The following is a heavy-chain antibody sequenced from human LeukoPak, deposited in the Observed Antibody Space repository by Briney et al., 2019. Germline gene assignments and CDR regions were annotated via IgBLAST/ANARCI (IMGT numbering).Heavy chain of an antibody. CDR3: ARETRGTVGSY. J-gene: IGHJ4*02. V-gene: IGHV3-20*04. D-gene: IGHD1-26*01. Sequence: GGSLGLSCAASGFTFDDYGMSWVRQAPGKGLEWVSGINWNGGSTGYADSVKGRFTISRENAKNSLYLQMNSLRAEDTALYYCARETRGTVGSYWGQGTLVTVSS. CDR2: INWNGGST. CDR1: GFTFDDYG.